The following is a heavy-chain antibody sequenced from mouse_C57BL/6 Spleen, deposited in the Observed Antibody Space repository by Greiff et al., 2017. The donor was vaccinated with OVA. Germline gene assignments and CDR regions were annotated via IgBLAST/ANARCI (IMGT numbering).Heavy chain of an antibody. CDR1: GYAFSSYW. J-gene: IGHJ2*01. CDR2: IYPGDGDT. V-gene: IGHV1-80*01. CDR3: ARNYGSIYYFDY. Sequence: QVQLQQSGAELVKPGASVKISCKASGYAFSSYWMNWVKQRPGKGLEWIGQIYPGDGDTNYNGKFKGKATLTADKSSSTSYMQLSSLTSEDSAVYFCARNYGSIYYFDYWGQGTTLTVSS. D-gene: IGHD1-1*01.